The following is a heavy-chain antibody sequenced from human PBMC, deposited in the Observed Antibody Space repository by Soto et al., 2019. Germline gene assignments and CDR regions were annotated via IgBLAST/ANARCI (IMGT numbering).Heavy chain of an antibody. CDR1: GFDVSNHA. J-gene: IGHJ4*02. CDR2: ISFDGGDE. Sequence: QVQLVESGGGVGQPGRSLRLSCAASGFDVSNHAMHWVRQPPGKAPEWLATISFDGGDEFYADSVKGRFTISRDNSKSTLSLHMNSMTAEDTAVYYCVKFCGGDCYNYWGQGTLVTVSS. D-gene: IGHD2-21*02. V-gene: IGHV3-30-3*02. CDR3: VKFCGGDCYNY.